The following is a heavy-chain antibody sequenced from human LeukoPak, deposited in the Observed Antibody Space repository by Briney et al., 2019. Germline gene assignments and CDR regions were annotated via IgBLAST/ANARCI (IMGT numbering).Heavy chain of an antibody. V-gene: IGHV3-30*03. J-gene: IGHJ4*02. Sequence: PGGSLRLSCAASGFTFSDCGMHWVRQAPGKGLEWVAVISYDGSNKYYADSVKGRFTISRDNSKNTLYLQMNSLRAEDTAVYYCASQRFDTAMADYWGQGTLVTVSS. CDR1: GFTFSDCG. CDR2: ISYDGSNK. D-gene: IGHD5-18*01. CDR3: ASQRFDTAMADY.